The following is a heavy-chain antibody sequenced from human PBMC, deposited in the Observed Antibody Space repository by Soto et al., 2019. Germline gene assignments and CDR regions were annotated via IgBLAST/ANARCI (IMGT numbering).Heavy chain of an antibody. Sequence: GSLRLSCAASGFTFSSYGMHWVRQAPGKGLEWVAVISYEGSNKYYADSVKGRFTISRDNSKNTLYLQMNSLRAEDTAVYYCAKDRSSSWYLNPWFDPWGQGTLVTVSS. V-gene: IGHV3-30*18. CDR2: ISYEGSNK. J-gene: IGHJ5*02. CDR3: AKDRSSSWYLNPWFDP. CDR1: GFTFSSYG. D-gene: IGHD6-13*01.